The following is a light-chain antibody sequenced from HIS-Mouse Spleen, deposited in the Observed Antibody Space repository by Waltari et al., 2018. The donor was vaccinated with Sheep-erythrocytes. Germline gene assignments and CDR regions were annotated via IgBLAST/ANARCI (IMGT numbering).Light chain of an antibody. J-gene: IGLJ1*01. CDR1: SSDVGSYNL. V-gene: IGLV2-23*02. CDR2: DFS. Sequence: QSALTQPASVSGSPGQSITISCTGTSSDVGSYNLVSWYQQHPGKAPKLMIYDFSKRPSRGPDRCAGAKAGNTASLTISGLQAEDEADYYCCSYAGSYNHVFATGTKVTVL. CDR3: CSYAGSYNHV.